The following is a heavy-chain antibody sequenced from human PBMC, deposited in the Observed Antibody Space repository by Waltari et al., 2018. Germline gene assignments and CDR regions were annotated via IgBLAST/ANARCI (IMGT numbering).Heavy chain of an antibody. V-gene: IGHV3-48*01. J-gene: IGHJ4*02. CDR3: ARDRSPGDYRY. CDR2: ISSSSSTI. Sequence: EVQLVESGGGLVQPGGSLRISCSASGFTFSSYSMNWVRQAPGKGLEWVSYISSSSSTIYYADSVKGRFTISRDNAKNSLYLQMNSLRAEDTAVYYCARDRSPGDYRYWGQGTLVTVSS. CDR1: GFTFSSYS. D-gene: IGHD4-17*01.